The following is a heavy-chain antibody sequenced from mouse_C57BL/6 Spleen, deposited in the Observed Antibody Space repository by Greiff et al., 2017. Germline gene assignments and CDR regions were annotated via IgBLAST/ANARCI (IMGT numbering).Heavy chain of an antibody. D-gene: IGHD2-3*01. V-gene: IGHV1-69*01. Sequence: QVQLQQPGAELVMPGASVKLSCKASGYTFTSYWMHWVKQRPGQGLEWIGEIDPSDSYTNYNQKFKGKSTVTVDKSSSTAYMQRSSLTSEDPAVYYCARNNVGYYRGYYFGCRGHGATLSVDS. J-gene: IGHJ2*01. CDR2: IDPSDSYT. CDR3: ARNNVGYYRGYYFGC. CDR1: GYTFTSYW.